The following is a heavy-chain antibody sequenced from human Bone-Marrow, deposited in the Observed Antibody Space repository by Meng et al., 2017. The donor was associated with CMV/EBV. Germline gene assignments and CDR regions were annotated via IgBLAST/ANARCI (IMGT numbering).Heavy chain of an antibody. CDR1: GYTFTSYG. CDR2: ISAYNGNT. J-gene: IGHJ6*02. D-gene: IGHD6-6*01. CDR3: ARLHSSSSLPLGYYGMDA. Sequence: ASVKVSCKASGYTFTSYGISWVRQAPGQGLEWMGWISAYNGNTNYAQKLQGRVTMTTDTSTSTAYMELRSLRSDDTAVYYCARLHSSSSLPLGYYGMDAWGQGTTVTVSS. V-gene: IGHV1-18*01.